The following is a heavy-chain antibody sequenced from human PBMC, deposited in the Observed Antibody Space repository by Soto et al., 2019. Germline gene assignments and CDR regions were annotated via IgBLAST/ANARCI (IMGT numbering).Heavy chain of an antibody. V-gene: IGHV3-66*01. D-gene: IGHD2-15*01. Sequence: GGSLRLSCAASGSTVSSKFMTWVRQAPGKGLEWVSVFYSGGGIYYADSVKGRFTISRDNSKNTLYLQRNSLRAEDTAVYYCASGRYCSGGSCYSIGVYWGQGTLVTVSS. CDR2: FYSGGGI. CDR3: ASGRYCSGGSCYSIGVY. J-gene: IGHJ4*02. CDR1: GSTVSSKF.